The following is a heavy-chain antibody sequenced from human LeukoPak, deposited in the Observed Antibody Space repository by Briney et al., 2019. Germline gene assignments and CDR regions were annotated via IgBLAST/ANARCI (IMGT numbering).Heavy chain of an antibody. D-gene: IGHD3-22*01. J-gene: IGHJ4*02. CDR3: ARDSHDSSGYPRFFDY. Sequence: GGSLRLSCAASGFTFSTFAIHWVRQAPGGGLEWVAVLSHDGNNKDYADSVKGRFTISTDSSKNTLYLQMNSLRAEDTAVYYCARDSHDSSGYPRFFDYWGQGTLVTVSS. CDR2: LSHDGNNK. CDR1: GFTFSTFA. V-gene: IGHV3-30-3*01.